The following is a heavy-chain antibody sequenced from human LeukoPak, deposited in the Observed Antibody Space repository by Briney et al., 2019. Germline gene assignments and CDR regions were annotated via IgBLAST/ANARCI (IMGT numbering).Heavy chain of an antibody. CDR2: IQQDGSAK. CDR1: GFTFSTSW. D-gene: IGHD3-22*01. CDR3: SRFSLYDNSGYYSWLFDF. V-gene: IGHV3-7*01. J-gene: IGHJ4*02. Sequence: GGSLRLSCAASGFTFSTSWMSWVRQAPGKGLEWVANIQQDGSAKYYVDSVKGRFTISRDNAKNSVYLQMNSLRAEDTAVYYCSRFSLYDNSGYYSWLFDFWGQGTLVTVSS.